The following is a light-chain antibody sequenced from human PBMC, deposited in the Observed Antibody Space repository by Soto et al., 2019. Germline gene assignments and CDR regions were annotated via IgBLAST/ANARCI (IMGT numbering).Light chain of an antibody. CDR3: QQSYSTPLFT. CDR2: AAS. J-gene: IGKJ3*01. V-gene: IGKV1-39*01. CDR1: QSISSY. Sequence: DIQMTQSPSSLSASVGDRVTITCRASQSISSYLNWYQQKPGKAPKLLIYAASSLQSGVPSRFSGSGSRTAFTLSISSLQLEDFATYYCQQSYSTPLFTFGPGTKVDI.